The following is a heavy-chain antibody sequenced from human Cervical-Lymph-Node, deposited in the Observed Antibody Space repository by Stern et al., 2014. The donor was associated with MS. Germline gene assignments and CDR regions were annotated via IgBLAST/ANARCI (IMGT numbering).Heavy chain of an antibody. CDR1: GGTFSSYA. J-gene: IGHJ4*02. CDR3: ARAYCGGDCYNFYFDY. CDR2: IIHIFGTA. Sequence: QDQLGQSGAEVKKPGSSVKVSCKASGGTFSSYAISWVRQAPGKGLEWMGGIIHIFGTANYAQKFQGRVKITADESTSTAYMELSSLRSEDTAVYYCARAYCGGDCYNFYFDYWGQGTLVTVSS. V-gene: IGHV1-69*12. D-gene: IGHD2-21*02.